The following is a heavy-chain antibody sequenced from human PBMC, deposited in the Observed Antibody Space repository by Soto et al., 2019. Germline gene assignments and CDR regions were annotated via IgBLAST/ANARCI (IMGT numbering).Heavy chain of an antibody. Sequence: EVQLVESGGGLVQPGRSLRLSCAASGFTFDDYAMHWVRQAPGKGLEWVSGISWNSGSIGYADSVKGRFTISRDNAKNSLYPQMNSRRAEDTALYYCAPSILPGYSRDYWGQRTLVTVSS. D-gene: IGHD3-9*01. J-gene: IGHJ4*02. CDR1: GFTFDDYA. V-gene: IGHV3-9*01. CDR2: ISWNSGSI. CDR3: APSILPGYSRDY.